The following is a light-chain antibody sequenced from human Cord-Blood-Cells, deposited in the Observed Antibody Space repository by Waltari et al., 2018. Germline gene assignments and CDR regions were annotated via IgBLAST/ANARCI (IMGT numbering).Light chain of an antibody. V-gene: IGLV2-23*02. Sequence: QSALTQPASVSGSPGQSITISCPGTSRDVGISNLVSWYQHHPGKAPKLMIYKVRKRPSGVSNRFSGSKSGNTASLTISGLQAEDEADYYCCSYAGSSTVFGGGTKLTVL. J-gene: IGLJ2*01. CDR3: CSYAGSSTV. CDR1: SRDVGISNL. CDR2: KVR.